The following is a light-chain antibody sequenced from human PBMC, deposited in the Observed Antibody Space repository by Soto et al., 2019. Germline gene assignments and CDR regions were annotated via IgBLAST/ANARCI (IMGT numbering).Light chain of an antibody. V-gene: IGKV3-15*01. CDR1: QSVSSN. CDR2: GAS. CDR3: QQDNNFPGT. Sequence: EKMITQSPVTLIKKKGERATLSCRASQSVSSNLAWYQQRPGQAPRLLIYGASTRATGIPARFSGSGSGTEFTLTISSLQSGDFAVYYCQQDNNFPGTFVQGTKVDIK. J-gene: IGKJ1*01.